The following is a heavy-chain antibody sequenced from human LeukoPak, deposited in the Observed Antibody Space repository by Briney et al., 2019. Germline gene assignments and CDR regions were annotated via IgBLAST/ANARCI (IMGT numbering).Heavy chain of an antibody. J-gene: IGHJ4*02. CDR2: ISGSGGST. Sequence: GGSLRLSCAASGFTFSSYAMSWVRLAPGKGLEWVSAISGSGGSTYYADSVKGRFTISRDNSKNTLYLQMNSLRAEDTAVYYCARDSKEYYFDYWGQGTLVTVSS. CDR3: ARDSKEYYFDY. V-gene: IGHV3-23*01. CDR1: GFTFSSYA.